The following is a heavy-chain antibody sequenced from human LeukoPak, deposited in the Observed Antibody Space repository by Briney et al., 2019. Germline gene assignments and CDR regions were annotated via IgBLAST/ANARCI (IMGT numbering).Heavy chain of an antibody. CDR2: IYSGGST. D-gene: IGHD6-19*01. CDR1: GFTVSSNY. J-gene: IGHJ3*02. Sequence: GGSLRLSCAASGFTVSSNYMSWVRQAPGKGPEWVSVIYSGGSTYYADSVKGRFTISRDNSKNTLYLQMNSLRAEDTAVYYCARDGGAVAGTVDAFDIWGQGTMVTVSS. CDR3: ARDGGAVAGTVDAFDI. V-gene: IGHV3-66*01.